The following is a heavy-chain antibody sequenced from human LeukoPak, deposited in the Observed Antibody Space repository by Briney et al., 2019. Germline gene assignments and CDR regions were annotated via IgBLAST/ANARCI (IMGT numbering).Heavy chain of an antibody. J-gene: IGHJ6*03. V-gene: IGHV4-59*01. CDR1: GGSISSYY. CDR3: AGYSSSWYYGYYYMDV. D-gene: IGHD6-13*01. Sequence: PSETLSLTCTVSGGSISSYYWSWIRQPPGKGLEWIGYIYYTGSTNYDPSLKSRVTISVDTSKNQFSLKLSSVTAADTAVYYCAGYSSSWYYGYYYMDVWGKGTTVTVSS. CDR2: IYYTGST.